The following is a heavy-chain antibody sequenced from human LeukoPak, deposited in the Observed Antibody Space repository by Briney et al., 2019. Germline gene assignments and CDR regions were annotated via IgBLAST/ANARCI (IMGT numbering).Heavy chain of an antibody. J-gene: IGHJ6*02. CDR1: GFTFSGSA. Sequence: PGGSLRLSCAASGFTFSGSAMHWVRQAHGKGLEWLGRIRSRANSYTTVYAAPVQGRFIISRDDSMNMVYLQMNSLRVEDTAVYYCTRHSDKYCSGAGCFHYNFYGLDVWGQGTTVTVSS. CDR3: TRHSDKYCSGAGCFHYNFYGLDV. V-gene: IGHV3-73*01. CDR2: IRSRANSYTT. D-gene: IGHD2-15*01.